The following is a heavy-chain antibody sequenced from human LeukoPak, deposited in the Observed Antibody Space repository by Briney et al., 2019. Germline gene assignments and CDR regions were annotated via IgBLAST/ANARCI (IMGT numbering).Heavy chain of an antibody. CDR1: GFTLSSYE. J-gene: IGHJ4*02. CDR3: ANSIAAAGTVY. V-gene: IGHV3-48*03. D-gene: IGHD6-13*01. Sequence: QPGGSLRLSCAASGFTLSSYEMNWVRQAPGKGLEWVSYISSSGSTIYYADSVKGRFTISRDNAKNSLYLQMNSLRAEDTAVYYCANSIAAAGTVYWGQGTLVTVSS. CDR2: ISSSGSTI.